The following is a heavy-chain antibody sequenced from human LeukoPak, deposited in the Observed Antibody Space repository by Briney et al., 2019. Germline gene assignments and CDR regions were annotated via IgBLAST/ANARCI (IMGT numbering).Heavy chain of an antibody. J-gene: IGHJ5*02. CDR2: ISHSGGT. V-gene: IGHV4-59*11. CDR3: AILMDSDNSGAGDWFDP. Sequence: PSETLSLTCTVSGGSISSHYWSWIRQPPGKGLEWMGYISHSGGTDYNPSLKSRVTISVDTSKNQFSLKVISVTAADTAVYYCAILMDSDNSGAGDWFDPWGQGTLVTVSS. CDR1: GGSISSHY. D-gene: IGHD3-22*01.